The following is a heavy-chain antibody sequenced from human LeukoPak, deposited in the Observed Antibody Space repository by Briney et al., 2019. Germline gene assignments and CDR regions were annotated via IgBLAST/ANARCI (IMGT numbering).Heavy chain of an antibody. J-gene: IGHJ4*02. CDR1: GFTFSSYE. D-gene: IGHD5-12*01. CDR2: ISSSGSTI. V-gene: IGHV3-48*03. CDR3: ARFSGYDSWGHFDY. Sequence: GGSLRLSCAASGFTFSSYEMNWVRQAPGKGLEWVSYISSSGSTIYYADSVKGRFTISRDNAKNSLYLQMNSLRAEDTALYYCARFSGYDSWGHFDYWGQGTLVTVSS.